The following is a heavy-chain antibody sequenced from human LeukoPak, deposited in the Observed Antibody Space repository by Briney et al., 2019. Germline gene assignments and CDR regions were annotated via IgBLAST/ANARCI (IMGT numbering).Heavy chain of an antibody. D-gene: IGHD3-3*01. J-gene: IGHJ4*02. CDR2: INHSGST. Sequence: SETLSLTCAVYGGSFSGYYWSWIRQPHGKGLEWIGEINHSGSTNYNPCLKSRVTISVDTSKNQFSLKLSSVTAADTAVYYCARGFWSGYSFDYWGQGTLVTVFS. CDR3: ARGFWSGYSFDY. CDR1: GGSFSGYY. V-gene: IGHV4-34*01.